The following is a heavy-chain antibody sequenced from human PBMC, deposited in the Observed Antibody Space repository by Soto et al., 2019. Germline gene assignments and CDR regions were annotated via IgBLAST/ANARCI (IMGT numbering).Heavy chain of an antibody. CDR2: IYHSGNT. CDR1: GGSITTGGSY. V-gene: IGHV4-31*03. D-gene: IGHD2-2*02. CDR3: ARARFQVLYGKPYFDS. Sequence: QVQLQESGPGLVKPSQTLSLTCTVSGGSITTGGSYWSWIRQHPGKGLEWIGNIYHSGNTYYNPSRKIRRTMAVGTSTTHFSLMVDSVTAADTAVYYCARARFQVLYGKPYFDSWGQGTLVTVSS. J-gene: IGHJ4*02.